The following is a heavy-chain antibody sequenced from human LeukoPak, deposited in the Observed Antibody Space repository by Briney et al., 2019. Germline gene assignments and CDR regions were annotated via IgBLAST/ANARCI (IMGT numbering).Heavy chain of an antibody. CDR3: ARYCSSTSCYIGGEGIDY. D-gene: IGHD2-2*02. Sequence: PGGSLRLSCAASGFTFSSYWMSWVRQAPGKGLEWVANIKQDGSEKNYVDSVKGRFTISRDNAKNSLYLQMNSLRGEDTAVYYCARYCSSTSCYIGGEGIDYWGQGTLVTVSS. V-gene: IGHV3-7*01. CDR1: GFTFSSYW. J-gene: IGHJ4*02. CDR2: IKQDGSEK.